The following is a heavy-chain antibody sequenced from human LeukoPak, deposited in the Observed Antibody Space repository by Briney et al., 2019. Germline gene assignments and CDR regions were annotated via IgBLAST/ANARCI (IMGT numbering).Heavy chain of an antibody. V-gene: IGHV1-69*06. J-gene: IGHJ5*02. Sequence: GASVKVSRKAYGYTFNSYGINWVRQAPGQGLEWMGGIIPIFGTANYAQKFQGRVTITADKSTSTAYMELSSLRSEDTAVYYCARGGYMAVAGNWFDPWGQGTLVTVSS. CDR1: GYTFNSYG. CDR3: ARGGYMAVAGNWFDP. D-gene: IGHD6-19*01. CDR2: IIPIFGTA.